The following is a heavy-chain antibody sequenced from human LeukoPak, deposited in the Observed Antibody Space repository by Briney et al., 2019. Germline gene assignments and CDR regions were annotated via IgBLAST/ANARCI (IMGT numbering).Heavy chain of an antibody. Sequence: ASVKVSCKTSGYIFTNFGISWVRQAPGQGLEWMGWISAYDYTTNYAQKFQGRLTMTTDASTRTVYMELRSLRSDDTAVYYCARADPLSSNWYYFDYWGQGTLVTVSS. CDR1: GYIFTNFG. D-gene: IGHD6-13*01. V-gene: IGHV1-18*01. CDR2: ISAYDYTT. CDR3: ARADPLSSNWYYFDY. J-gene: IGHJ4*02.